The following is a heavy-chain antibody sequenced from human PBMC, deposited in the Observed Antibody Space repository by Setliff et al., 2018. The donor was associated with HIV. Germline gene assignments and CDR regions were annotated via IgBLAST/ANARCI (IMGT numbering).Heavy chain of an antibody. CDR1: GGSLISGGYY. J-gene: IGHJ4*02. CDR2: VYYTGKT. CDR3: ARSRHCGSDCYFDL. Sequence: SETLSLTCSVSGGSLISGGYYWSWIRQHPGKGLEWIGYVYYTGKTYYNPSLESRISMSVDTSKNQFSLKLTSVTAADTAIYYCARSRHCGSDCYFDLSGQGTLVTVSS. V-gene: IGHV4-31*03. D-gene: IGHD2-21*02.